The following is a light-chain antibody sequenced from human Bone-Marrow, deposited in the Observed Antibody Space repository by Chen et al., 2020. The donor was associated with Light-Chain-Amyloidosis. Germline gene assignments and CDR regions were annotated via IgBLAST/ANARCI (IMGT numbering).Light chain of an antibody. CDR3: QQYGTSPLT. CDR2: GSS. V-gene: IGKV3-20*01. CDR1: QTISSNY. J-gene: IGKJ4*01. Sequence: EIVLTQSPGTLSLSPGEGANLPCRASQTISSNYLTWYQQKFGQAPRLLIYGSSSRATGIPDRFTGSGSGTDFTLTINRLEHEDFAMYYCQQYGTSPLTFGGGTKVEIK.